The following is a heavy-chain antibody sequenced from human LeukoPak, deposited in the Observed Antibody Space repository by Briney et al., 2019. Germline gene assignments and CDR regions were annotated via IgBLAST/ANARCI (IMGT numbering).Heavy chain of an antibody. CDR1: GYTFTGYY. CDR3: VRGSDWFDP. CDR2: INPNGGST. V-gene: IGHV1-46*01. J-gene: IGHJ5*02. Sequence: ASVKVSCKASGYTFTGYYMHWVRQAPGQGLEWIGIINPNGGSTVYAQKFQGRVTMTRDTSTSTVYMELSSLRSEDTAVYYCVRGSDWFDPWGQGTLVTVSS.